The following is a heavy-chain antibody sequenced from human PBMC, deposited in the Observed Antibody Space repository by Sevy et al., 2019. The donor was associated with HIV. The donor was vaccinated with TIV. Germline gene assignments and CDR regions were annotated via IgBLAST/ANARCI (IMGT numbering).Heavy chain of an antibody. D-gene: IGHD3-22*01. CDR3: ARKPTLYYDSSGYYDDPFDY. V-gene: IGHV5-51*01. Sequence: GESLKISCKGSGYSFTSYWIGWVRQMPGKGLEWMGIIYPGDSDTRYSPSFQGQVTISADKSISTAYLQWSSLKASDTAMYYCARKPTLYYDSSGYYDDPFDYWGQGTLVTVS. CDR1: GYSFTSYW. CDR2: IYPGDSDT. J-gene: IGHJ4*02.